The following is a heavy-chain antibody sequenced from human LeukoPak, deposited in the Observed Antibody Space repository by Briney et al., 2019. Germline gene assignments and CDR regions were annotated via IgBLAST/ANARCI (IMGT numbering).Heavy chain of an antibody. D-gene: IGHD3-3*01. CDR1: GFTFSSYE. Sequence: GGSLRLSCAASGFTFSSYEMNWVRQAPGKGLEWVSYISSSGSTIYYADSVKGRFTISRDNAKNSLYLQMNSLRAEDTAVYYCAIDDFWSGGHGYWGQGTLVTVSS. V-gene: IGHV3-48*03. J-gene: IGHJ4*02. CDR3: AIDDFWSGGHGY. CDR2: ISSSGSTI.